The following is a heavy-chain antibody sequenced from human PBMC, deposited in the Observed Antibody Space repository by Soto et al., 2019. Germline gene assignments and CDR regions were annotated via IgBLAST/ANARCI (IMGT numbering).Heavy chain of an antibody. Sequence: SETLSLTCTVSGGSISSSSYYWGWIRQPPGKGLEWIGSIYYSGSTYYNPSLKSRVTISVDTSKNQFSLKLSSVTAADTAVYYCARHQSHSSSYVDPWGQGTLVTVAS. J-gene: IGHJ5*02. D-gene: IGHD6-13*01. CDR2: IYYSGST. CDR3: ARHQSHSSSYVDP. CDR1: GGSISSSSYY. V-gene: IGHV4-39*01.